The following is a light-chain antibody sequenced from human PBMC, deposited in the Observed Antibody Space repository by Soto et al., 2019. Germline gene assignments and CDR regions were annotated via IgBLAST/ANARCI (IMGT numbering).Light chain of an antibody. J-gene: IGLJ1*01. CDR3: SSYTPSSIRL. V-gene: IGLV2-14*03. Sequence: QSVLTQPASVSGSPGQSITISCTGTSSDVGYYDFVSWYQQHPGKAPKLMIYDVSNRPSGVFNRFSGSKSGNTASLTISGLQAEDEADYYCSSYTPSSIRLFGTGTKVTVL. CDR1: SSDVGYYDF. CDR2: DVS.